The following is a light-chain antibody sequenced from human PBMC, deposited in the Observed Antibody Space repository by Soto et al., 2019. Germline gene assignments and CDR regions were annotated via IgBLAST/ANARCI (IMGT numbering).Light chain of an antibody. CDR2: EVS. J-gene: IGLJ3*02. V-gene: IGLV2-14*01. CDR1: SSDVGGYNH. CDR3: CSYTSSTTWV. Sequence: QSALTQPASVSGSPGQSITISCTGTSSDVGGYNHVSWYQQHPGKAPKLMIYEVSNRPSGVSNRFSGSKPGNTASLTISGLQAEDEADYYCCSYTSSTTWVFGGGTQLTVL.